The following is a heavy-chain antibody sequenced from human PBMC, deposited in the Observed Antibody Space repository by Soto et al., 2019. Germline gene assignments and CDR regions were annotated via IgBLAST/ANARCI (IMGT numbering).Heavy chain of an antibody. CDR2: IYHSGST. CDR3: ARDPGYCSSTSCYTTEYNWFDP. V-gene: IGHV4-4*02. CDR1: GGSISSSNW. J-gene: IGHJ5*02. D-gene: IGHD2-2*02. Sequence: KPSETLSLTCAVSGGSISSSNWWSWVRQPPGKGLEWIGEIYHSGSTNYNPSLKSRVTISVDKSKNQFSLKLSSVTAADTAVYYCARDPGYCSSTSCYTTEYNWFDPWGQGTLVTVSS.